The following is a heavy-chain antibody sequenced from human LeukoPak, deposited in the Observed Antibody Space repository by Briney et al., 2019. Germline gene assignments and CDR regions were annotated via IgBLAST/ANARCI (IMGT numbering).Heavy chain of an antibody. D-gene: IGHD6-6*01. J-gene: IGHJ6*02. CDR3: ARDRPLYGMDV. Sequence: SETLSLTCTVSGGSISTYYWSWIRQPPGKGLEWIGNIDYSGSTNYNPSLRSRVTISEDTSKNQFSLKLTSVIAADTAVYYCARDRPLYGMDVWGQGTTVTVSS. CDR1: GGSISTYY. V-gene: IGHV4-59*01. CDR2: IDYSGST.